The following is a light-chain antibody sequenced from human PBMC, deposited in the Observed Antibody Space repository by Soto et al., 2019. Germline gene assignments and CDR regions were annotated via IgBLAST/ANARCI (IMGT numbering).Light chain of an antibody. CDR1: QSVSSSY. CDR2: GAA. V-gene: IGKV3-20*01. CDR3: QQHCSSPLYT. Sequence: EIVLTQSPGTLSLSPGERATLSCRASQSVSSSYLAWYQQKPGQAPRFLIYGAASRSTGIPDRFSGSGSSTDFTLTISRLQPEDFAVYYCQQHCSSPLYTFGQGTKLQIK. J-gene: IGKJ2*01.